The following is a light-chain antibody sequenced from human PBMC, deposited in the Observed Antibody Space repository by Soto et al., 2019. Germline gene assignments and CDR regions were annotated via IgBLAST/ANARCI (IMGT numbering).Light chain of an antibody. CDR1: TGTVTTGHY. V-gene: IGLV7-46*01. CDR2: ETN. Sequence: QAVVTQEPSLTVSPGGTVTLTCAASTGTVTTGHYSCWYQQKPGQVPRTLIYETNKKHSWIPDRFSGSLIGGRAALTLSGAHPDDEADYYCLLSYSHGVVFGGGTKLTVL. CDR3: LLSYSHGVV. J-gene: IGLJ2*01.